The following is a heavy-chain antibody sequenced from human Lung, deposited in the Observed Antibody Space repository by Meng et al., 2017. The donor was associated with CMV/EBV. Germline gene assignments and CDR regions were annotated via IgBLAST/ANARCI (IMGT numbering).Heavy chain of an antibody. V-gene: IGHV4-4*02. J-gene: IGHJ4*02. CDR2: IYHSGNT. Sequence: GSLRLSCTVSGASIGSENWWSWVRQPPGKGLEWLGEIYHSGNTNYNPSLKSRISVSVDKSKDQFSLKLTSVIAADTAVYYCARGSAADDYFDYWGQGTLVTVSS. D-gene: IGHD2-2*01. CDR1: GASIGSENW. CDR3: ARGSAADDYFDY.